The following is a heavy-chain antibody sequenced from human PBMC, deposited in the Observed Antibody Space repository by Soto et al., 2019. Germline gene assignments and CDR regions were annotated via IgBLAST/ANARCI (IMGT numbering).Heavy chain of an antibody. D-gene: IGHD3-10*01. Sequence: SETLSLTCTVSGGSISSSSYYWGWIRQPPGKGLEWIGSIYYSGSTYYNQSLKGRVTISVDTSKNQFSLKLSSVTAADTAVYYCARLAYYYGSGSYYTMYYFDYWGQGTLVTV. V-gene: IGHV4-39*01. CDR3: ARLAYYYGSGSYYTMYYFDY. CDR1: GGSISSSSYY. CDR2: IYYSGST. J-gene: IGHJ4*02.